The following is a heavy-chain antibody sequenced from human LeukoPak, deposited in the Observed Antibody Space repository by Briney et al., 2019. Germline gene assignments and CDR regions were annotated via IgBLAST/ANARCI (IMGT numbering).Heavy chain of an antibody. V-gene: IGHV1-69*04. CDR3: ARDLRGIYDFLSGSTNWFDP. D-gene: IGHD3-3*01. CDR1: GGTFSSYA. CDR2: IIPIFGIA. J-gene: IGHJ5*02. Sequence: ASVKVSCKASGGTFSSYAISWVRQAPGQGLEWMGRIIPIFGIANYAQKFQGRVTITADKSTSTAYMELSSLRSEDTAVYYCARDLRGIYDFLSGSTNWFDPWGQGTLVTVSS.